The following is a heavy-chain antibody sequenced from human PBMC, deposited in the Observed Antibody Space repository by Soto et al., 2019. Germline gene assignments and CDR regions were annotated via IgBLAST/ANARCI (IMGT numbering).Heavy chain of an antibody. J-gene: IGHJ6*02. V-gene: IGHV1-2*02. CDR3: ARDFTKRSYGVDV. Sequence: QAQLVQSGAEVKKPGASVKVSCKASGYTFTGAYIHWVRQAPGQGLEWMGCINPNSGGTEFAQKFQGRVTVARSTSITRVYMEMNRLRSDDTGVYYCARDFTKRSYGVDVWGQGTAVTVSS. CDR2: INPNSGGT. D-gene: IGHD3-10*01. CDR1: GYTFTGAY.